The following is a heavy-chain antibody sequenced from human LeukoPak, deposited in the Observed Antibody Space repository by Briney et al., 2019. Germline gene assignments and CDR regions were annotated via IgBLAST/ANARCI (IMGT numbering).Heavy chain of an antibody. CDR2: ISGSGATI. V-gene: IGHV3-23*01. J-gene: IGHJ3*02. CDR3: VTKFYVGHTHAFDI. D-gene: IGHD3-16*01. CDR1: GFTFSSYS. Sequence: PGGSLRLSCAASGFTFSSYSMNWVRQAPGKGLDWVSAISGSGATIYYADAVRGRFTISRDNSKNTVYLQMNSLRAEDTALYYCVTKFYVGHTHAFDIWGQGTMVTVSP.